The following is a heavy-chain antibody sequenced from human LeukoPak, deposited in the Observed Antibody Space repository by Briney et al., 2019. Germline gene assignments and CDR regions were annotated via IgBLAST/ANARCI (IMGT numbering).Heavy chain of an antibody. V-gene: IGHV3-74*01. D-gene: IGHD4-17*01. CDR1: GVTFSGYW. CDR2: INSDGSST. J-gene: IGHJ5*02. CDR3: ARGVNGDSKFDP. Sequence: GGSLRLSCAASGVTFSGYWMHWVRQVPGKGLVWVSRINSDGSSTNYADSVKGRFTISRDNAKNTLYLQMNSLRAEDTAVYYCARGVNGDSKFDPWGQGTLVTVSS.